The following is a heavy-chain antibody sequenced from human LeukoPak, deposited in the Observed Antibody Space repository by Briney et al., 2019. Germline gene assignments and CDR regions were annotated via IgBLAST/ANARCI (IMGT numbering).Heavy chain of an antibody. CDR3: AKGRYVGLVSPDFDY. CDR1: GFTFSSYG. Sequence: GGSLRLSCAASGFTFSSYGMHWVRQAPGKGLEWVSGISWNSGSIGYADSVKGRFTISRDNAKNSLYLQMNSLRAEDMALYYCAKGRYVGLVSPDFDYWGQGTLVTVSS. CDR2: ISWNSGSI. D-gene: IGHD6-19*01. J-gene: IGHJ4*02. V-gene: IGHV3-9*03.